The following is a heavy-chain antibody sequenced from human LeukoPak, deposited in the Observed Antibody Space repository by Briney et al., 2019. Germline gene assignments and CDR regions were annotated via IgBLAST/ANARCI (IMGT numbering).Heavy chain of an antibody. Sequence: ASVKVSCKASGYTFPSYFMHWVRQAPGQGLEWMGWISAYNGNTNYAQKLQGRVTMTTDTSTSTAYMELRSLRSDDTAVYYCARDIVVNWFDPWGQGTLVTVSS. J-gene: IGHJ5*02. CDR3: ARDIVVNWFDP. CDR2: ISAYNGNT. CDR1: GYTFPSYF. D-gene: IGHD2-15*01. V-gene: IGHV1-18*04.